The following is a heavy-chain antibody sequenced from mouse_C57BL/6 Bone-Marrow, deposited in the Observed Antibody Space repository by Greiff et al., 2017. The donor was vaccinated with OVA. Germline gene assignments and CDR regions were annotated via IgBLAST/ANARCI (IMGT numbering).Heavy chain of an antibody. CDR2: IHPNSGST. CDR1: GYTFTSYW. V-gene: IGHV1-64*01. D-gene: IGHD2-4*01. J-gene: IGHJ3*01. CDR3: AREGFYYDCDELAY. Sequence: VQLQQPGAELVKPGASVKLSCKASGYTFTSYWMHWVKQRPGQGLEWIGMIHPNSGSTNYNEKFKSKATLTVDKSSSTAYMQLSSLTSEDSAGYYCAREGFYYDCDELAYWGQGTLVTVSA.